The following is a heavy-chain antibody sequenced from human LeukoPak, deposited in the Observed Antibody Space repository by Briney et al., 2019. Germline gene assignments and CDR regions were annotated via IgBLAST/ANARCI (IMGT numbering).Heavy chain of an antibody. CDR3: ARMTRGDYGDYAGEFGY. Sequence: ASVKVSCKASGYTFTSNYMHWVRQAPGQGLEWMGIINPSGGSTSYAQKFQGRVTMTRDTSTSTVYMELSSLRSEDTAVYYCARMTRGDYGDYAGEFGYWGQGTLVTVSS. V-gene: IGHV1-46*01. J-gene: IGHJ4*02. D-gene: IGHD4-17*01. CDR2: INPSGGST. CDR1: GYTFTSNY.